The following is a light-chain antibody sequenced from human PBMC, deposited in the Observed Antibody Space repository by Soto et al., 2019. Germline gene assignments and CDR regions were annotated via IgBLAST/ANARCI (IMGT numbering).Light chain of an antibody. V-gene: IGLV4-69*01. CDR3: QTWGTGTVV. J-gene: IGLJ2*01. CDR2: VNSDGSH. CDR1: SGHSRYA. Sequence: QLVLPQSTSASASLGASVKLTCILSSGHSRYAIAWHQQQPEKGPRYLMKVNSDGSHSKGDGIPDRFSGSSSGAERYLTISSLQSEDEADYYCQTWGTGTVVFGGGTKLTVL.